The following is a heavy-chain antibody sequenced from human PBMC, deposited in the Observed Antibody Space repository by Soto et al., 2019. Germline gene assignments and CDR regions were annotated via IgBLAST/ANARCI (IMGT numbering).Heavy chain of an antibody. CDR3: ARSVDP. Sequence: SETLSLTCTVSGGSISSGGYYWYWIRQHPGKGLEWIGYIFYSGTTYYNPSLKSRVTISVDTSKNQFSLKLSSVTAADTTVYYCARSVDPWGQGTLVTVSS. J-gene: IGHJ5*02. CDR1: GGSISSGGYY. V-gene: IGHV4-31*03. CDR2: IFYSGTT.